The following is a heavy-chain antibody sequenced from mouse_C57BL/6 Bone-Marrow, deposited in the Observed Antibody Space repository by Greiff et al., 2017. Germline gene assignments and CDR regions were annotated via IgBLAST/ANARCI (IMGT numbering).Heavy chain of an antibody. V-gene: IGHV5-6*01. CDR2: ISSGGSYT. D-gene: IGHD1-1*01. Sequence: EVMLVESGGDLVKPGGSLKLSCAASGFTFSSYGMSWVRQTPDKRLEWVATISSGGSYTYYPDSVKGRFPISRDNAKNNLYLQMSHLKSEDTAMYYCAREGLLRAMDYWGQGTSVTVSS. CDR3: AREGLLRAMDY. J-gene: IGHJ4*01. CDR1: GFTFSSYG.